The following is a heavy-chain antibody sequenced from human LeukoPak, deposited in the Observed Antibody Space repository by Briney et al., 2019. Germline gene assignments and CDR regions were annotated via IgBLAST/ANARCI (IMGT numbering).Heavy chain of an antibody. Sequence: GGSLRLSCAASGFTFSSYAMSWVRQAPGKGLEWVSAISGSGGSTYYADSVKGRFTISRDNSKNTLYLQMNSLKTEDTAVYYCTTFNWLPTDYWGQGTLVTVSS. CDR3: TTFNWLPTDY. CDR2: ISGSGGST. V-gene: IGHV3-23*01. J-gene: IGHJ4*02. CDR1: GFTFSSYA. D-gene: IGHD5-12*01.